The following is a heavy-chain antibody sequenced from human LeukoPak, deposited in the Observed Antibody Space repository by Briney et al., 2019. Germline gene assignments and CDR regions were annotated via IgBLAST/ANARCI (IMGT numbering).Heavy chain of an antibody. V-gene: IGHV4-59*01. J-gene: IGHJ3*02. CDR3: AGRLWRRDGYNLSAFDI. Sequence: SETLSLTCTVSGGSISGYYWNWIRQPPGKGLEWIGYIYYSGSTNYNPSLKGRVTISVDTSKNQFSLKLSSVTAADTAVYYCAGRLWRRDGYNLSAFDIWGQGTMVTVSS. CDR1: GGSISGYY. D-gene: IGHD5-24*01. CDR2: IYYSGST.